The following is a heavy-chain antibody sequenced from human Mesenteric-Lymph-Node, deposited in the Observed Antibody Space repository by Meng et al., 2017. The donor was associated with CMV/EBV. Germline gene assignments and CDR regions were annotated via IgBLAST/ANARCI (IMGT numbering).Heavy chain of an antibody. Sequence: GGSLRLSCAASGFIVSNNYMSWIRQAPGKGLEWVSYISSSGSTIYYADSVKGRFTISRDNAKNSLYLQMNSLRAEDTAVYYCARPGFDFWSGHDAFDIWGQGTMVTVSS. CDR3: ARPGFDFWSGHDAFDI. V-gene: IGHV3-11*01. CDR1: GFIVSNNY. J-gene: IGHJ3*02. D-gene: IGHD3-3*01. CDR2: ISSSGSTI.